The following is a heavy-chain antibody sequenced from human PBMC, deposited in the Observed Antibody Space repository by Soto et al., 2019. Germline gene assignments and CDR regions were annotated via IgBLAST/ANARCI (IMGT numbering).Heavy chain of an antibody. Sequence: GGSLRLSCAASGFTFSSYWMSWVRQAPGKGLEWVANIKQDGSEKYYVDSVKGRFTISRDNAKNSLYLQMNSLRAEDTAVYYCARELAGDVMTDAFDIWGQGTMVTVSS. V-gene: IGHV3-7*01. CDR1: GFTFSSYW. J-gene: IGHJ3*02. CDR3: ARELAGDVMTDAFDI. D-gene: IGHD7-27*01. CDR2: IKQDGSEK.